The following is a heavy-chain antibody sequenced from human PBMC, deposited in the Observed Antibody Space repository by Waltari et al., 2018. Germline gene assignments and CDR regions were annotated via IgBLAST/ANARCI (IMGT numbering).Heavy chain of an antibody. CDR2: IYTSGST. CDR3: ARGPTYYDYIWGSYFFDY. Sequence: QVQLQESGPGLVKPSQTLSLTCTVSGGSLISGSYYWSWIRQHAGKGLEWIGYIYTSGSTNYNPSRKSRVTISVDTSKNQFSLKLSSVTAADTAVYYCARGPTYYDYIWGSYFFDYWGQGTLVTVSS. D-gene: IGHD3-16*01. J-gene: IGHJ4*02. CDR1: GGSLISGSYY. V-gene: IGHV4-61*09.